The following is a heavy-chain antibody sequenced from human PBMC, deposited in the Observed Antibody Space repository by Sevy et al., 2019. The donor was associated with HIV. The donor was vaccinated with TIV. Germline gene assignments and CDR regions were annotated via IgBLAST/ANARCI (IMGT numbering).Heavy chain of an antibody. D-gene: IGHD3-22*01. CDR2: MNPNTGNT. Sequence: ASVKVSCKASGYTFTSYDINWVRQATGQGLEWMGWMNPNTGNTGYAQKFQGRVTMTRDTSTSTAYMELRSLRSDDTAIYYCMRVRALNYYDTSVSMEYNWFDPWGQGTLVTVSS. CDR3: MRVRALNYYDTSVSMEYNWFDP. CDR1: GYTFTSYD. V-gene: IGHV1-8*02. J-gene: IGHJ5*02.